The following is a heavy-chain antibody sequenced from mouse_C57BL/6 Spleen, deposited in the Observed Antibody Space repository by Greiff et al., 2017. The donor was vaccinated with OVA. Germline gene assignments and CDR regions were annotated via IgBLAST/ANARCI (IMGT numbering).Heavy chain of an antibody. Sequence: EVKVVESGGGLVKPGGSLKLSCAASGFTFSSYAMSWVRQTPEKRLEWVATISDGGSYTYYPDNVKGRFTISRDNAKNNLYLQMSHLKSEDTAMYYCARSSTVVATGDAMDYWGQGTSVTVSS. CDR1: GFTFSSYA. V-gene: IGHV5-4*03. J-gene: IGHJ4*01. CDR2: ISDGGSYT. D-gene: IGHD1-1*01. CDR3: ARSSTVVATGDAMDY.